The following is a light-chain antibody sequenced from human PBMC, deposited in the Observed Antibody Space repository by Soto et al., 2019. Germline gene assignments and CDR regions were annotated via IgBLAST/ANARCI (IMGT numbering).Light chain of an antibody. J-gene: IGLJ3*02. CDR1: SDYSYYK. CDR3: GADHGSVSNFVYV. V-gene: IGLV9-49*01. CDR2: VGTDGIVG. Sequence: QSVLTQPPSTSASLGASVTLTCTLSSDYSYYKVDWYQKRPGKGPRFVMRVGTDGIVGSKGDGIPDRFSALGSGLNRYLTIKNIQDEDESDYHGGADHGSVSNFVYVFGGGTQLTVL.